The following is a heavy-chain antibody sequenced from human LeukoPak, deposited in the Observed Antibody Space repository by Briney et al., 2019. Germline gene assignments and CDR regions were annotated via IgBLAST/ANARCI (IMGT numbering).Heavy chain of an antibody. J-gene: IGHJ6*03. CDR3: AREGSGSSSPMDV. V-gene: IGHV1-69*05. D-gene: IGHD6-6*01. CDR1: GGSFSSYA. CDR2: IIPIFSTA. Sequence: SVKVSCKASGGSFSSYAISWVRQAPGQGLEWMGGIIPIFSTANYAQKFQGRVTITTDESTSTAYMELSSLRSEDTAVYYCAREGSGSSSPMDVWGKGTTVTVSS.